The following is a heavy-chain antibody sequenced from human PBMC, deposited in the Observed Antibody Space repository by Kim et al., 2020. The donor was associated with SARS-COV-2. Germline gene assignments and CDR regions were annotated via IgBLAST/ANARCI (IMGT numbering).Heavy chain of an antibody. CDR2: TNSAGSDT. CDR3: GRGGQYYDVSLEY. CDR1: GFAFSSYW. Sequence: GGSLRLSCAASGFAFSSYWLHWVRHAPGKGLVWVSHTNSAGSDTNYADSVKCRFTISRANAKNTLYLQMNSLGADDTAVYYCGRGGQYYDVSLEYWCEGT. D-gene: IGHD3-3*01. J-gene: IGHJ4*02. V-gene: IGHV3-74*01.